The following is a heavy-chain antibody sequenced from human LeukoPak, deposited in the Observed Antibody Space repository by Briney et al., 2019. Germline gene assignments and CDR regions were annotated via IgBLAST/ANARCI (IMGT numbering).Heavy chain of an antibody. CDR3: ARDLRYCSSTSCATGVFDI. Sequence: SETLSLTCTVSGGSISSYYWSWIRQPPGKGLEWIGYIYYSESTNYNPSLKSRVTMSVDTSKNQFSLKLSSVTAADTAVYYCARDLRYCSSTSCATGVFDIWGQGTMVTVSS. D-gene: IGHD2-2*01. J-gene: IGHJ3*02. CDR2: IYYSEST. V-gene: IGHV4-59*12. CDR1: GGSISSYY.